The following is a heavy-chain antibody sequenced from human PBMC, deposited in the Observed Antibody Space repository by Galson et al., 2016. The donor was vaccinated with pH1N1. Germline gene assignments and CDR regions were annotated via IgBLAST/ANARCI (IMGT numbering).Heavy chain of an antibody. D-gene: IGHD4-17*01. Sequence: PALVKPTQTLRLTCTLSGFSLSTSAVGVGWIRQPPGKALEWLALIFWNDDRYYRPSLKNRHTITKGTSENLVVLTMTNMDPVDTATYYCAHREYGDFVGSFDHWGQGALVTVSS. CDR1: GFSLSTSAVG. J-gene: IGHJ4*02. CDR2: IFWNDDR. CDR3: AHREYGDFVGSFDH. V-gene: IGHV2-5*01.